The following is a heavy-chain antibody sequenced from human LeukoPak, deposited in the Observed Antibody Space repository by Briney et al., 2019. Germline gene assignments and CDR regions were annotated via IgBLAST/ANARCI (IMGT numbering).Heavy chain of an antibody. CDR2: IYHTGST. Sequence: SETLSLTCAVSGYSFTSAHYWGWIRQPPGKGLDGFGNIYHTGSTHYNPSLKSRDTLSVDTSKTQFSLKLSSVTAADTAVYYCARYCSSGSCNLRGFDYWGKGALVTVAS. CDR3: ARYCSSGSCNLRGFDY. CDR1: GYSFTSAHY. V-gene: IGHV4-38-2*01. J-gene: IGHJ4*02. D-gene: IGHD2-15*01.